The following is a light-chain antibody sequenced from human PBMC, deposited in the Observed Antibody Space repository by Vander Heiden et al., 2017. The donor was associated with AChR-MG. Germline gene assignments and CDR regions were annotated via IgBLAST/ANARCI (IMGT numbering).Light chain of an antibody. V-gene: IGKV4-1*01. CDR2: WAS. CDR3: QQYFRIPFT. J-gene: IGKJ3*01. Sequence: DIVMNQSPYYLVVFLGESATINCKSSESIFNASDKKNYLSWYQQKAGQPPRLLILWASPRESSVPDRFSGRGSGTDFTLTISSLQAEDVAVYYCQQYFRIPFTFGPGTRVDLK. CDR1: ESIFNASDKKNY.